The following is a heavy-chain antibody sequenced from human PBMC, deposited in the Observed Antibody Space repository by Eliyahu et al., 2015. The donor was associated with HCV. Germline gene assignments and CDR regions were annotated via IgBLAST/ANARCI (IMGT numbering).Heavy chain of an antibody. D-gene: IGHD3-16*01. CDR1: GGSFSSDYYC. J-gene: IGHJ6*02. Sequence: QVQLQESGPGVVKPSQTLSLTCTASGGSFSSDYYCRXWIRQPAGKALEWIGHMCSRGSTKYNPSLKTRAVIATDTAMQFSLRLHSVTTADTAVYYCALISEGSSIATSNYYYYKTDVWGQGTTVTVSS. CDR2: MCSRGST. CDR3: ALISEGSSIATSNYYYYKTDV. V-gene: IGHV4-61*09.